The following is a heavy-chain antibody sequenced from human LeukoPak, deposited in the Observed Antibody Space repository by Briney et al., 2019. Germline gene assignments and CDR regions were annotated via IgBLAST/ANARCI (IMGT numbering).Heavy chain of an antibody. D-gene: IGHD3-3*01. Sequence: GGSLRLSCVASGFSFSTYAMNWVRQAPGKGPEWVSYVSSASSHVYYADSVRGRLIISRDNAKNSLYLQMNSLRAEDTAVYYCARDLMRFLEWVNWGQGTLVTVSS. J-gene: IGHJ4*02. V-gene: IGHV3-21*01. CDR1: GFSFSTYA. CDR3: ARDLMRFLEWVN. CDR2: VSSASSHV.